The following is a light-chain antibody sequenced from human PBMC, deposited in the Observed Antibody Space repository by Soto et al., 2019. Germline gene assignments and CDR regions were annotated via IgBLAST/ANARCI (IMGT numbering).Light chain of an antibody. J-gene: IGKJ1*01. CDR2: GIS. Sequence: EIVVTQSPGTLSLSPGERATLSCRASHTISSSYLAWYQQKPGQAPRLLMYGISRRATGIPDRFSGSGSGTDFPLTITRLEHEDFAVYYCQQYVTSSPRTFGQGTKVEIK. V-gene: IGKV3-20*01. CDR3: QQYVTSSPRT. CDR1: HTISSSY.